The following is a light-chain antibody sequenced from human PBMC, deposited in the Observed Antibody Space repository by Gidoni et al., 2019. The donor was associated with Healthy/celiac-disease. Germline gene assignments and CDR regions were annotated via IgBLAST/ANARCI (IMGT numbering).Light chain of an antibody. V-gene: IGKV1-33*01. CDR2: DAC. J-gene: IGKJ2*01. CDR3: QQYDNVPPYT. Sequence: DIQMTQSPSSLSASVGDRVTITCQASQDISNYLNWYQQKPGKAPKLLIYDACNLETGVPSRFSGSGSGTDFTFTISSLQPEDIATYYCQQYDNVPPYTFXQXTKLEIK. CDR1: QDISNY.